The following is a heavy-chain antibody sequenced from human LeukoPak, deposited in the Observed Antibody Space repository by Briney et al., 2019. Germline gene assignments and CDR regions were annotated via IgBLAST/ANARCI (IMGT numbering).Heavy chain of an antibody. CDR1: GGSFSGYY. Sequence: SETLSLTCAVYGGSFSGYYWSWIRQPPGKGLECIGEINHSGSTNYNPSLKSRVTISVDTSKNQFSLKLSSVTAADTAVYYCARGLYDFWSGPPPYYYYMDVWGKGTTVTVSS. J-gene: IGHJ6*03. CDR3: ARGLYDFWSGPPPYYYYMDV. V-gene: IGHV4-34*01. CDR2: INHSGST. D-gene: IGHD3-3*01.